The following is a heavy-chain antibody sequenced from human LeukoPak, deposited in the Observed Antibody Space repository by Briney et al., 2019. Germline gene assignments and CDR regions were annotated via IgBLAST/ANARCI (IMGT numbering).Heavy chain of an antibody. J-gene: IGHJ3*01. V-gene: IGHV3-30-3*01. D-gene: IGHD4-23*01. CDR2: ISSDVSNK. Sequence: GGSLRLSCAASGFTFSSYAMSWVRQAPGKGLEWVAAISSDVSNKYYADSVKGRFTVSRDNSKNTLFLQMNSLRAEDTAVYYCARARGGNSYDAFDVWGQGTMVTVSS. CDR3: ARARGGNSYDAFDV. CDR1: GFTFSSYA.